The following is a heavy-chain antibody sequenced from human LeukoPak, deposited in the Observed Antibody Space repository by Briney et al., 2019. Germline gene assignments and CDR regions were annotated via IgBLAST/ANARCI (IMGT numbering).Heavy chain of an antibody. Sequence: GGSLRLSCAASGFTFTNYAMSWVRQAPGKGLEWVSSISSSGTYVYYADSVKGRFTISRDNAKNSLSLQMNSLRADDAAVYYCARASSKQLAGYLPDGFDIWGQGTMVTVSS. CDR3: ARASSKQLAGYLPDGFDI. V-gene: IGHV3-21*01. CDR2: ISSSGTYV. J-gene: IGHJ3*02. D-gene: IGHD3-9*01. CDR1: GFTFTNYA.